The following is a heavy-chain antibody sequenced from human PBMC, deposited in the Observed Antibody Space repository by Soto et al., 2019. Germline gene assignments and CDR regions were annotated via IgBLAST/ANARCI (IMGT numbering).Heavy chain of an antibody. D-gene: IGHD3-10*01. J-gene: IGHJ3*02. CDR2: IHDSGTT. CDR1: GGSISSYY. Sequence: SETLSLTCTVSGGSISSYYWGWIRQPPGQGLEWIGYIHDSGTTNYNPSLRSRVSISVDTSKTQFSLKVNYVTAADSAVYYCPRVDGEWDAFDIWGQGTMVTVSS. CDR3: PRVDGEWDAFDI. V-gene: IGHV4-59*01.